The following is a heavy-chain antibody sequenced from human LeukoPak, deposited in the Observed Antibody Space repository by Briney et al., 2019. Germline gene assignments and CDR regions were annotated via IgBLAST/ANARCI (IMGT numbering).Heavy chain of an antibody. D-gene: IGHD6-19*01. Sequence: GGSLRLSCAVSGFTFSDHFLDWVRQAPGKGLEWVGRSRNKAKSYTTEYAASVKGRFTISRADSKNSMYLQMNSLETEDTAVYYCGRVGSVSGSDYLDYWGQGTLVTVSS. CDR2: SRNKAKSYTT. CDR3: GRVGSVSGSDYLDY. V-gene: IGHV3-72*01. J-gene: IGHJ4*02. CDR1: GFTFSDHF.